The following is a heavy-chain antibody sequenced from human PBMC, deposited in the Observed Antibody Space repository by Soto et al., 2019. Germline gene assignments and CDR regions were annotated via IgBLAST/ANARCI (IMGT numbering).Heavy chain of an antibody. CDR1: GYTLTELS. D-gene: IGHD1-1*01. CDR2: FDPEDGET. V-gene: IGHV1-24*01. CDR3: ATVPIEGDNLGYYFYGMDA. J-gene: IGHJ6*02. Sequence: ASVKVSCKVSGYTLTELSMHWVRQAPGRGLEWMGGFDPEDGETIYAQKFQGRVTMTEDTSTDTAYMELSSLRSEDTAVYYCATVPIEGDNLGYYFYGMDAWGQWTTVTVSS.